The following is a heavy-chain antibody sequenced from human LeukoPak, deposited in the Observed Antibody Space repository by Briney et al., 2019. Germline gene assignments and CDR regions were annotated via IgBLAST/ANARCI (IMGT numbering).Heavy chain of an antibody. Sequence: GGSLRLSCAASGFTFSSYGMHWVRQAPGKGLEWVAVIWYDGSNKYYADSVKGRFTISRDNSKNTLYLQMNSLRAEDTAVYYCAREAPWNGDFWSAMGYYYYYMDVGGKGTTVTVS. V-gene: IGHV3-33*01. CDR3: AREAPWNGDFWSAMGYYYYYMDV. J-gene: IGHJ6*03. CDR2: IWYDGSNK. CDR1: GFTFSSYG. D-gene: IGHD3-3*01.